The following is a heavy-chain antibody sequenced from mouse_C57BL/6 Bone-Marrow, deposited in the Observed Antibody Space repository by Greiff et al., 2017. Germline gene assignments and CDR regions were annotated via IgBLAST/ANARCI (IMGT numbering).Heavy chain of an antibody. J-gene: IGHJ2*01. CDR1: GYTFTGYW. CDR2: ILTGSGST. Sequence: QVQLQQSGAELMKPAASVTLSCKVTGYTFTGYWIEWVKQRPGHGLEWIGEILTGSGSTNYNAQLKGKATFTANTPSNTAYMKLSSQTTEDSAIYYCARELPWDYWGQGTTLTVSS. D-gene: IGHD4-1*01. V-gene: IGHV1-9*01. CDR3: ARELPWDY.